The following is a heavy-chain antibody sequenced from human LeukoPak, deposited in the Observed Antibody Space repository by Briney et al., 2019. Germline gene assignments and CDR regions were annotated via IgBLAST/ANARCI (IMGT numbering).Heavy chain of an antibody. CDR3: ARLPEFHTGYSYYYMDV. CDR1: GDSIIGYY. Sequence: PSETLSLTCSVSGDSIIGYYWGWIRQPPGKGLEWIGSINYSGSTYYNPSLKSRVTISVDTSKNQFALKLSSVTAADTAVYYCARLPEFHTGYSYYYMDVWGKGTTVTISS. V-gene: IGHV4-39*01. D-gene: IGHD1-14*01. J-gene: IGHJ6*03. CDR2: INYSGST.